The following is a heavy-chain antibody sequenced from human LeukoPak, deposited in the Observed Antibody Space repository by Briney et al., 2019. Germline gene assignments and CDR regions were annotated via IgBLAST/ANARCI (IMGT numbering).Heavy chain of an antibody. D-gene: IGHD3-3*01. CDR3: ASQSYYDFWSGYYKGSY. J-gene: IGHJ4*02. CDR1: GGSISSSSYY. V-gene: IGHV4-39*01. CDR2: IYYSGST. Sequence: SETLSLTCTVSGGSISSSSYYWGWIRQPPGKGLEWIGSIYYSGSTYYNPSLKSRVTISVDTSKNQFSLKLSSVTAADTAVYYCASQSYYDFWSGYYKGSYWGQGTLVTVSS.